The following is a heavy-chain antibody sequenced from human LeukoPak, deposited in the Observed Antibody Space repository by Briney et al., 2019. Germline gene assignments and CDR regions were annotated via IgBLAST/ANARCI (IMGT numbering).Heavy chain of an antibody. CDR2: IFDRGTT. D-gene: IGHD6-6*01. CDR1: GTSIKTYY. Sequence: TSETLSLTCNVSGTSIKTYYWSWIRQPPGKGLEWIGYIFDRGTTNYNPSLESRVTISAETSKNQVSLKVKSVTAADTAVYYCARAMSIAARLQTIFDYWGQGTLVTVSS. CDR3: ARAMSIAARLQTIFDY. V-gene: IGHV4-59*01. J-gene: IGHJ4*02.